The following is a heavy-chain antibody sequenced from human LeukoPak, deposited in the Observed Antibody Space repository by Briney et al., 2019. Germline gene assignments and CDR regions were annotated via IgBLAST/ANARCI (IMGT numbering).Heavy chain of an antibody. Sequence: PGRSLRLSCAASGFTFSSYGMHWVRQAPGKGLEWVAVIWYDGSNKYYADSVKGRLTISRDNSKNTLYLQMNSLRAEDTAVYYCARDLDGGNSGPSDYWGQGTLVTVSS. CDR2: IWYDGSNK. CDR1: GFTFSSYG. V-gene: IGHV3-33*01. CDR3: ARDLDGGNSGPSDY. D-gene: IGHD4-23*01. J-gene: IGHJ4*02.